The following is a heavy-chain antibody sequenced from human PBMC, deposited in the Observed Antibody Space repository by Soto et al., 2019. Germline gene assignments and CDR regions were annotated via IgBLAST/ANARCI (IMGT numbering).Heavy chain of an antibody. Sequence: QVHLVESGGGAVQAGRSLRVSCATSGFIFSAYGMHWVRQAPGKGLEWVAFINYDGSSKFYGDSVKGRFTVSRDNSKNTVFLQLNSLRGADTATYYCARCKQKVIHCAMDVWGQGATVTVTS. V-gene: IGHV3-33*01. CDR3: ARCKQKVIHCAMDV. CDR2: INYDGSSK. J-gene: IGHJ6*02. CDR1: GFIFSAYG. D-gene: IGHD2-21*01.